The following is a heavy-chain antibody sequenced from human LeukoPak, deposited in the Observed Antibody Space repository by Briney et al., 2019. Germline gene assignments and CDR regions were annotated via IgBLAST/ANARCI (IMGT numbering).Heavy chain of an antibody. D-gene: IGHD6-19*01. Sequence: ASVKDSCKASGYTFTSYAMNWVRQAPGQGLEWMGWINTNTGNPTYAQGFTGRFVFSLDTSVSTAYLQISSLKAEDTAVYYCASHAAVAGTEVWGQGTLVTVSS. CDR1: GYTFTSYA. V-gene: IGHV7-4-1*02. CDR2: INTNTGNP. J-gene: IGHJ4*02. CDR3: ASHAAVAGTEV.